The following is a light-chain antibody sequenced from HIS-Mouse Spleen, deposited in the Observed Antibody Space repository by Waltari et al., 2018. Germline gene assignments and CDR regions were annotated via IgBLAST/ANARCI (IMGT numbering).Light chain of an antibody. CDR2: EGS. CDR1: RGDVGSNQL. V-gene: IGLV2-23*01. CDR3: CSYAGSSTYWV. J-gene: IGLJ3*02. Sequence: SALTQPASVSGSPGQSITIACTATRGDVGSNQLVSWYQQHPGKAPKLMIYEGSKRPSGVSNRFSGSKSGNTASLTITGLQAEDEADYYCCSYAGSSTYWVFGGGTKLTVL.